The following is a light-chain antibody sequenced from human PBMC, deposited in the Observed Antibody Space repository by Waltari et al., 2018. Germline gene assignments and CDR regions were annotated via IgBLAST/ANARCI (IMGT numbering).Light chain of an antibody. CDR3: QQYNNWPPYT. CDR1: QSVSTN. CDR2: GAS. J-gene: IGKJ2*01. V-gene: IGKV3D-15*01. Sequence: ETVMTQSPTTLSLSPGDRATLSCRASQSVSTNLAWYQQKPGQAPRLLIYGASIRATGVPARFSGRGAGTEFTLTISSLQSEDFAVYYCQQYNNWPPYTFGQGSQLEI.